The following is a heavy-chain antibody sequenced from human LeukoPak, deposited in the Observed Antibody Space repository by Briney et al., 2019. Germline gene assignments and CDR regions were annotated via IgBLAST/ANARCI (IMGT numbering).Heavy chain of an antibody. CDR2: IYYSGST. J-gene: IGHJ4*02. V-gene: IGHV4-59*01. Sequence: SETLSLTCTVSSGSISSYYWSWIRQPPGKGLEWIGYIYYSGSTNYNPSLKSRVTISVDTSKNQFSLKLSSVTAADTAVYYCASSGLRRKQFDYWGQGTLVTVSS. D-gene: IGHD3-16*01. CDR1: SGSISSYY. CDR3: ASSGLRRKQFDY.